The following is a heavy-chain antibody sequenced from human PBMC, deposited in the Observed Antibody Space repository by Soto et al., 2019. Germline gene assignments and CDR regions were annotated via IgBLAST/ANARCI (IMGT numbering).Heavy chain of an antibody. CDR3: ARTQYCSGGSCYRYYFDY. D-gene: IGHD2-15*01. V-gene: IGHV5-51*01. J-gene: IGHJ4*02. CDR2: IYPGDSDT. Sequence: GESLKISCKGSGYSFTSYWIGWVRQMPGKGLEWMGIIYPGDSDTRYSPSFQGQVTISADKSISTAYLQWSSLKASDTAMYYCARTQYCSGGSCYRYYFDYWGQGTLVTVSS. CDR1: GYSFTSYW.